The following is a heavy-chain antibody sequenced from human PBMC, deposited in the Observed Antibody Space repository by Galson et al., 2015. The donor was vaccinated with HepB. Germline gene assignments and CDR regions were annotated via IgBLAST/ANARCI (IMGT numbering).Heavy chain of an antibody. J-gene: IGHJ4*02. CDR2: TYYRSKRYN. Sequence: CAISGDSVSSNSAAWNWIRQSSSSGLEWLGRTYYRSKRYNEYAVSVKSRIEFNPDTSKNQFSLRLDSVTPEDTAIYYCATRYYDSWGQGTLVTVSS. V-gene: IGHV6-1*01. CDR1: GDSVSSNSAA. CDR3: ATRYYDS.